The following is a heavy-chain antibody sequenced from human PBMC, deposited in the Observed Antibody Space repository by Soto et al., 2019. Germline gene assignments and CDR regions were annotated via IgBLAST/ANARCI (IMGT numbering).Heavy chain of an antibody. CDR1: GFAFSTHA. CDR3: ARGPNYYDSSGYYFH. J-gene: IGHJ4*02. V-gene: IGHV3-74*01. D-gene: IGHD3-22*01. Sequence: GGSLRLSCAASGFAFSTHAMNWVRQAPGKGLAWVSSINSDGSSTSYADSVKGRFTISRDNAKNTLYLQMNSLRAEDTAVYYCARGPNYYDSSGYYFHWGQGT. CDR2: INSDGSST.